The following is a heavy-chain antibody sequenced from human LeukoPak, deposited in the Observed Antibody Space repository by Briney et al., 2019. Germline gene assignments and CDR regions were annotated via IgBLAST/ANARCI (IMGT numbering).Heavy chain of an antibody. CDR1: GFTFSNYA. D-gene: IGHD3-22*01. V-gene: IGHV3-23*01. CDR3: AKKGYDSSGYEYDY. J-gene: IGHJ4*02. Sequence: GGSLRLSCAASGFTFSNYAMSWVRQAPGKGLEWVSAIKTSGDSTYYVDSVKGRFTISRDNSKNTLYLQMNSLRAEDTAVYYCAKKGYDSSGYEYDYWGQGTLVTVSS. CDR2: IKTSGDST.